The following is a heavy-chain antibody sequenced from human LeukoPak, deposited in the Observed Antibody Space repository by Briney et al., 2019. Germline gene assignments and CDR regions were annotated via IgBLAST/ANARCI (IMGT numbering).Heavy chain of an antibody. Sequence: GGSLRLSCAASGLTFSNYGMSWVRQAPGKGLGWVSAISGSGGNTYYADSVKGRFTISRDNSKNTLYLQMNSLRAEDTAVYYCAKDDGGSYYIYYYYMDVWGKGTTVTISS. J-gene: IGHJ6*03. CDR1: GLTFSNYG. CDR3: AKDDGGSYYIYYYYMDV. D-gene: IGHD1-26*01. CDR2: ISGSGGNT. V-gene: IGHV3-23*01.